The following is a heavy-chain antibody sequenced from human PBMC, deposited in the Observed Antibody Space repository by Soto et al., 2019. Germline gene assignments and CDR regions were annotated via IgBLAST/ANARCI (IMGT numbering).Heavy chain of an antibody. J-gene: IGHJ6*02. CDR2: ISGSGGST. CDR3: AKSGPVLLWFGELLERYYYYGMDV. CDR1: GFTFSSYA. V-gene: IGHV3-23*01. D-gene: IGHD3-10*01. Sequence: EVQLLESGGGLVQPGGSLRLSCAASGFTFSSYAMSWVRQAPGKGLEWVSGISGSGGSTYYADSVKGRFTISRDNSKNTLYLQMNSLRAEDTAVYYCAKSGPVLLWFGELLERYYYYGMDVWGQGTTVTVSS.